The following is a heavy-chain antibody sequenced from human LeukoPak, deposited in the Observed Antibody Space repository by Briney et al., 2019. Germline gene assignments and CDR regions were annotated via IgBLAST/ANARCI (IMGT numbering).Heavy chain of an antibody. CDR3: ASYPRYSSSPPFDY. CDR1: GYTFTGYC. CDR2: INPNTGGT. D-gene: IGHD6-6*01. J-gene: IGHJ4*02. Sequence: ASVRVSCKASGYTFTGYCMHWVRQAPGQGLEWMGWINPNTGGTYYAEKFQGRVTMTRDTTISTAYMELTRLTSDDTAVYYCASYPRYSSSPPFDYWGQGTLVTVSS. V-gene: IGHV1-2*02.